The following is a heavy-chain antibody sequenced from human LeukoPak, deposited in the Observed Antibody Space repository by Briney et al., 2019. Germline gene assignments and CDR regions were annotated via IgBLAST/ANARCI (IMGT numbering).Heavy chain of an antibody. CDR2: ISSSGSTI. CDR1: GFTFSSYE. J-gene: IGHJ4*02. D-gene: IGHD2-21*02. Sequence: QPGGSLRLSCAASGFTFSSYEMNWVRQAPGKGLEWVSYISSSGSTIYYADSVKGRFTISRDNAKNSLYLQMNSLRAEDTAVYYCASRAYCGGNCYYYANWGQGTLVTVSS. V-gene: IGHV3-48*03. CDR3: ASRAYCGGNCYYYAN.